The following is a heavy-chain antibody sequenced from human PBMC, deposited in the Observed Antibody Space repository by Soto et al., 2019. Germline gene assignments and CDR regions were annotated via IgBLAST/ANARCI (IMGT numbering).Heavy chain of an antibody. D-gene: IGHD6-6*01. CDR1: GGTFSSYA. V-gene: IGHV1-69*12. CDR3: ARVPRIAARPNYYYYGMDV. J-gene: IGHJ6*02. CDR2: IIPIFGTA. Sequence: QVQLVQSGAEVKKPGSSVKVSCKASGGTFSSYAISWVRQAPGQGLEWMGGIIPIFGTANYAQKFQGRVTITADESTSTAYMELSSLRSEDTAVYYCARVPRIAARPNYYYYGMDVWGQGTTVTVSS.